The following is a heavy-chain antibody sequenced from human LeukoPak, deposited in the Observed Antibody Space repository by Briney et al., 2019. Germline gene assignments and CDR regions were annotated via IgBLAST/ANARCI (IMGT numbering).Heavy chain of an antibody. V-gene: IGHV3-48*04. J-gene: IGHJ4*02. CDR1: GFTFSSYS. Sequence: GGSLRLSCAASGFTFSSYSMNWVRQAPGKGLEWVSYISSSSSTIYYADSMKGRFTISRDNANNSLYLQMNSLRTEDTAVYYCARLLTSNWYYFDYWGQGTLVTVSS. CDR3: ARLLTSNWYYFDY. D-gene: IGHD6-13*01. CDR2: ISSSSSTI.